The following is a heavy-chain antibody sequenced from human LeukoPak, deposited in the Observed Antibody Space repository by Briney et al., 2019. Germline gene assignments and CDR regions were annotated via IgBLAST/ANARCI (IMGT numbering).Heavy chain of an antibody. D-gene: IGHD5-24*01. CDR1: GLTFSSYE. CDR3: AREDRDGYNDWFDP. CDR2: ISSSGSTI. V-gene: IGHV3-48*03. J-gene: IGHJ5*02. Sequence: GGSLRLSCAASGLTFSSYEMYWVRQAPGKGLEWVSYISSSGSTIYYADSVKGRFTISRDNAKNSLYLQMNSLRAEDTAVYYCAREDRDGYNDWFDPWGQGTLVTVSS.